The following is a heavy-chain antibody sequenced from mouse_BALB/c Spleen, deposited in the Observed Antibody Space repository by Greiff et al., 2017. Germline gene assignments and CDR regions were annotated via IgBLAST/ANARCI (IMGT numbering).Heavy chain of an antibody. D-gene: IGHD2-13*01. J-gene: IGHJ4*01. V-gene: IGHV5-12-1*01. CDR2: ISSGGGST. CDR1: GFAFSSYD. CDR3: ARGYGDYVRAMDY. Sequence: EVKLVESGGGLVKPGGSLKLSCAASGFAFSSYDMSWVRQTPGKRLEWVAYISSGGGSTYYPDTVKGRFTISRDNAKNTLYLQMSSLKSEDTAMYYCARGYGDYVRAMDYWGQGTSVTVSS.